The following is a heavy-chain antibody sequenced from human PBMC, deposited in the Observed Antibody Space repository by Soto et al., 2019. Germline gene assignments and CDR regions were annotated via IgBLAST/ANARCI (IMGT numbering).Heavy chain of an antibody. Sequence: PSETLSLTCSVSGGSISSSSYYWGWIRQPPGKGLEWIGSIYYSGSIYYNPSLKSRVTISVDTSKNQFSLKLSSVTAAETAVYYCARQSSGWYNWFDPWGQGTLVIVSS. CDR3: ARQSSGWYNWFDP. V-gene: IGHV4-39*01. CDR1: GGSISSSSYY. J-gene: IGHJ5*01. CDR2: IYYSGSI. D-gene: IGHD6-19*01.